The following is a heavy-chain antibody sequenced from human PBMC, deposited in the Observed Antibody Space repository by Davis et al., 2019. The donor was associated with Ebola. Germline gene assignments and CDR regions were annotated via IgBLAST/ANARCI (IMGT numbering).Heavy chain of an antibody. V-gene: IGHV3-30*04. Sequence: PGGSLRLSCVTSGFTFSHYAMHWVHQAPGKGLEWVAVVSHSEREKFYGDSVKGRFTISRDNSENTLYLQMNSLTADDTAVYYCARAVFHEVLDYWGQGTPVTVSS. CDR2: VSHSEREK. CDR1: GFTFSHYA. CDR3: ARAVFHEVLDY. D-gene: IGHD3-3*01. J-gene: IGHJ4*02.